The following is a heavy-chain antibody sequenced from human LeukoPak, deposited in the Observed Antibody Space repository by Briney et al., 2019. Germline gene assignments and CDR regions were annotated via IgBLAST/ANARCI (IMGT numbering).Heavy chain of an antibody. J-gene: IGHJ4*02. CDR1: GFIFSGST. Sequence: GGSLRLSCAASGFIFSGSTMHWVRQAPGKGLEWVAVLSYDAKNEYYGDSLKNRFTISRDNSKDTLYLQVNSLRHEDTAVYYCEKASGGSILEHWGQGTLVTVSS. D-gene: IGHD2-15*01. V-gene: IGHV3-30*01. CDR2: LSYDAKNE. CDR3: EKASGGSILEH.